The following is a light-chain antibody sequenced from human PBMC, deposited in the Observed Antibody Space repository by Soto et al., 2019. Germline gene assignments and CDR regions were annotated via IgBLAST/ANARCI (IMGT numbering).Light chain of an antibody. CDR3: MQALQPPGT. V-gene: IGKV2-28*01. Sequence: IVMIQSPLSLSVTPGEPASISCRSSQSLLHTNGYTYLNWYLQKPGQSPYLLIYLGSRRPPGVPERVSGSGSGTDFTLTISRVEAEDVGIYYCMQALQPPGTFGQGTKL. CDR1: QSLLHTNGYTY. J-gene: IGKJ1*01. CDR2: LGS.